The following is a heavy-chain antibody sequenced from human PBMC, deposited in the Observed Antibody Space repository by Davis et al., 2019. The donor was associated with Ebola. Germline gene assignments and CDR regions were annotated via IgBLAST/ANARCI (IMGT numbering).Heavy chain of an antibody. CDR2: IIPIFGIA. D-gene: IGHD5-12*01. V-gene: IGHV1-69*04. Sequence: SVKVSCKASGGTFSSYAISWVRQAPAQGLEWMGRIIPIFGIANYAQKFQGRVTMTRDTSTSTVYMELSSLRSEDTAVYYCARERLRLRTPYGMDVWGQGTTVTVSS. CDR3: ARERLRLRTPYGMDV. J-gene: IGHJ6*02. CDR1: GGTFSSYA.